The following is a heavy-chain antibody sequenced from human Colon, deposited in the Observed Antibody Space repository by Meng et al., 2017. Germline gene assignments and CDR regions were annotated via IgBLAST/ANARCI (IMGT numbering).Heavy chain of an antibody. V-gene: IGHV4-61*08. D-gene: IGHD1-26*01. Sequence: ESGPGLVGPSENLSRICSVSGGSVSSAGYQWSWIRQPPGKGLEWIGYASTNYNPSLKSRVTISVDTSKNQFSLRLTSVTAADTAVYYCARDHMGSLDYWGQGILVTVSS. CDR2: AST. CDR3: ARDHMGSLDY. CDR1: GGSVSSAGYQ. J-gene: IGHJ4*02.